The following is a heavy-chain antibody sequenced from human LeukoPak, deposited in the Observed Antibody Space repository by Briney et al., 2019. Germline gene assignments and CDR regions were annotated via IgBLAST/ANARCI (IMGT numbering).Heavy chain of an antibody. Sequence: ASVKVSCKASGYTFTSYGISWVRQAPGQGLEWMGWISAYNGNTNHAQKLQGRVTMTTDTSTSTAYMELRSLRSDDTAVYYCARDHRYSSSPGYYYGMDVWGQGTTVTVSS. CDR3: ARDHRYSSSPGYYYGMDV. CDR2: ISAYNGNT. J-gene: IGHJ6*02. CDR1: GYTFTSYG. V-gene: IGHV1-18*01. D-gene: IGHD6-13*01.